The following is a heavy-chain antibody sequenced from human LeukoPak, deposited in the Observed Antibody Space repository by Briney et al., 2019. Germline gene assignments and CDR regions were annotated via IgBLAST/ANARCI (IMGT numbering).Heavy chain of an antibody. D-gene: IGHD6-6*01. Sequence: SETLPLTCAVYGGSFSGYYWSWIRQPPGKGLEWIGEINHSGSTNYNPSLKSRVTISVDTSKNQFSLKLSSVTAADTAVYYCAKAPGSSSSFSWFDPWGQGTLVTVPS. CDR2: INHSGST. CDR3: AKAPGSSSSFSWFDP. J-gene: IGHJ5*02. CDR1: GGSFSGYY. V-gene: IGHV4-34*01.